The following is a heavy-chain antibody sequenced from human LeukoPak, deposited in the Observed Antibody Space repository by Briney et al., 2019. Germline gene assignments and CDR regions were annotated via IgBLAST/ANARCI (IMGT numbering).Heavy chain of an antibody. CDR1: GLNFDDYA. CDR2: ISGDGGIT. CDR3: AKPQHYGRGDFDY. Sequence: PGGSLRLPCAASGLNFDDYAVDWVRQAAGRCPEWDSLISGDGGITYYADFVKGRFTISRDNRKNSLYLQMNSLRTEDAALYYCAKPQHYGRGDFDYWGQGTLVTVSS. J-gene: IGHJ4*02. D-gene: IGHD3-10*01. V-gene: IGHV3-43*02.